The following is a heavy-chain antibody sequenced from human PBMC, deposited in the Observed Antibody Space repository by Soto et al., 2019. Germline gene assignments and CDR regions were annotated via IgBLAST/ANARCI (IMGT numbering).Heavy chain of an antibody. CDR3: ARSNYGGNSGGLDY. CDR1: GASISGYH. V-gene: IGHV4-59*08. D-gene: IGHD4-17*01. CDR2: ISYSGAT. J-gene: IGHJ4*02. Sequence: SETLSLTCTVSGASISGYHWSWIRQFPGKGLECLGYISYSGATNYNPSLKSRVTMSIDTSKNQFSLQLNSVTAADTAVYYCARSNYGGNSGGLDYWGQGTLVTVSS.